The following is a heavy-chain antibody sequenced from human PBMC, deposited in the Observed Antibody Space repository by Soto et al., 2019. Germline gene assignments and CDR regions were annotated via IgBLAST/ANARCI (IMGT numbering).Heavy chain of an antibody. CDR1: GYSISSGYY. J-gene: IGHJ6*02. D-gene: IGHD3-10*01. Sequence: SETLSLTCAVSGYSISSGYYWGWIRQPPGKGLEWIGNIHHSGTTYYNQSLKSRVTISIDRSKNQFSLKLSSVTAADTAVYYCASAGDTMVRGVIIMNYYGMDVWGQGTTVTVSS. V-gene: IGHV4-38-2*01. CDR3: ASAGDTMVRGVIIMNYYGMDV. CDR2: IHHSGTT.